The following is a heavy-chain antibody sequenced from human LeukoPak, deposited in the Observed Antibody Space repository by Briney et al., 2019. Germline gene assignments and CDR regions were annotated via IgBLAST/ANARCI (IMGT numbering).Heavy chain of an antibody. Sequence: SETLSLTCVVYGGSFSGYYWSWIRQPPGKGLEWIGEINHSGSTNYNPSLKSRVTISVDTSKNQFSLKLRSVTAADTAVYYCARGRGYNSFDYWGQGTLVTVS. V-gene: IGHV4-34*01. J-gene: IGHJ4*02. CDR1: GGSFSGYY. D-gene: IGHD5-24*01. CDR3: ARGRGYNSFDY. CDR2: INHSGST.